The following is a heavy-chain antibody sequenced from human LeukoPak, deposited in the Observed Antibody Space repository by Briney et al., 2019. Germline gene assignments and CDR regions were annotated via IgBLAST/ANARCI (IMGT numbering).Heavy chain of an antibody. Sequence: QAGGSLRLSCAASGFTVSSNYMSWVRQAPGKGLEWVGFIRSKTFGGTTEYAPSVKGRFTISRDDSKSIAYLQMNSLKTEDTALYYCTRVGVVVPGANWGQGTLVTVSS. CDR1: GFTVSSNY. J-gene: IGHJ4*02. CDR2: IRSKTFGGTT. CDR3: TRVGVVVPGAN. V-gene: IGHV3-49*04. D-gene: IGHD2-2*01.